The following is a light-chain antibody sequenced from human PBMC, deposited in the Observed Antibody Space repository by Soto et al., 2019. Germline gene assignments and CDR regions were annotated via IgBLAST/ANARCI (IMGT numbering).Light chain of an antibody. CDR2: AAS. CDR1: QSISSW. Sequence: DIQMTPSPSTLSACVGDRVAITFRASQSISSWLAWYQQKPGKAPKLLIYAASSLQSGVPSRFSGSGSGTDFTLTITSLQPEDFATYYCQQSYNSPPITFGQGTRLEIK. J-gene: IGKJ5*01. CDR3: QQSYNSPPIT. V-gene: IGKV1-39*01.